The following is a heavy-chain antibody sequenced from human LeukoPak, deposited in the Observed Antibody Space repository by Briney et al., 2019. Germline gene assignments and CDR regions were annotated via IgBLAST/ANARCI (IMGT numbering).Heavy chain of an antibody. CDR2: INHSGST. J-gene: IGHJ4*02. V-gene: IGHV4-34*01. CDR1: GGSFSGYY. Sequence: SETLPLTCAVYGGSFSGYYWSWIRQPPGKGLEWIGEINHSGSTNYNPSLKSRVTISVDTSKNQFSLKLSSVTAADTAVYYCARGHHGSGSYSSWGQGTLVTVSS. D-gene: IGHD3-10*01. CDR3: ARGHHGSGSYSS.